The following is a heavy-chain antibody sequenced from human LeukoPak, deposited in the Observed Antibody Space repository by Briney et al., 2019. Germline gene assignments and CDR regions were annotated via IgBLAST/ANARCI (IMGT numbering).Heavy chain of an antibody. CDR2: VYYAGST. V-gene: IGHV4-39*07. CDR1: GDSVSSGDFY. Sequence: SETLSLTCTVSGDSVSSGDFYWAWIHQPPGKALEWIGSVYYAGSTYYNPSLTRRVSISVDTSRNHFSLNLKSVTAADTAIYYCARELAYCGGDCYVYFDYWGQGTLVPVSS. D-gene: IGHD2-21*02. J-gene: IGHJ4*02. CDR3: ARELAYCGGDCYVYFDY.